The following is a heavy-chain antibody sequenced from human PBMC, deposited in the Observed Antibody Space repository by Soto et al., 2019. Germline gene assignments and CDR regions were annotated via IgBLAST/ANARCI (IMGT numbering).Heavy chain of an antibody. D-gene: IGHD1-26*01. CDR3: ARQRPTDGRWEFANYYGMDV. CDR2: IIHSEST. V-gene: IGHV4-34*12. J-gene: IGHJ6*02. CDR1: GGSFSAYY. Sequence: SETLSLTCAVYGGSFSAYYWSWVRQPPGKGLEWIGEIIHSESTKYNPSLKSRVTISVDTSKNQFSLKLSSVTAADTAVYYCARQRPTDGRWEFANYYGMDVWGQGTPVTFSS.